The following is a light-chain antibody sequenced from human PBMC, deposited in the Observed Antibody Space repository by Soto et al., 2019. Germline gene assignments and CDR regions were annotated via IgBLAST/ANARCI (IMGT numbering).Light chain of an antibody. CDR1: QSVSNNY. Sequence: VLTQSPGTLSLSAGESATLSCRASQSVSNNYLSWYQQKPGQAPRLLIYGASNRATGIQDRFSGSGSGADFTLTISRLAPEDSAVYYCQQYGSSGTCGQGTKVDIK. CDR3: QQYGSSGT. V-gene: IGKV3-20*01. J-gene: IGKJ1*01. CDR2: GAS.